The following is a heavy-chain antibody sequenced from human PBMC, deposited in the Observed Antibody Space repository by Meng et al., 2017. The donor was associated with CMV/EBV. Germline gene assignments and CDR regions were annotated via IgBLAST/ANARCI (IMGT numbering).Heavy chain of an antibody. CDR3: ARGVGGWFDP. D-gene: IGHD1-26*01. CDR1: GGSFSGYY. V-gene: IGHV4-34*01. Sequence: QVHRTQWGECLLIPSGPLSLTCAGYGGSFSGYYWSWIRQPPGKGLEWIGEINHSGSTNYNPSLKSRVTISVDTSKNQFSLKLSSVTAADTAVYYCARGVGGWFDPWGQGTLVTVSS. CDR2: INHSGST. J-gene: IGHJ5*02.